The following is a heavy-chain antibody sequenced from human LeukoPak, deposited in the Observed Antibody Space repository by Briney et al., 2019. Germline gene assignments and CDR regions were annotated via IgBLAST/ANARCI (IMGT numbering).Heavy chain of an antibody. D-gene: IGHD1-26*01. CDR2: IIPIFGTA. J-gene: IGHJ4*02. CDR3: ARARGIVGVRFDY. V-gene: IGHV1-69*13. CDR1: GGTFSSYA. Sequence: SVKVSCKASGGTFSSYAISWVRQAPGQGLEWMGGIIPIFGTANYAQKFQGRVTITADESTSTAYMELSSLRSEDTAVYYCARARGIVGVRFDYWGQGTLVTVSS.